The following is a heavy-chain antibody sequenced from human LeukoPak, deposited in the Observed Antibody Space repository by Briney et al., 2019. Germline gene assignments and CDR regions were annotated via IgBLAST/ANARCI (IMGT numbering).Heavy chain of an antibody. CDR1: GFTFSSYV. Sequence: QPGGSLRLSCAASGFTFSSYVMSWVRLAPGKGLEWVSGISGSGGTTYYADSVKGRFTISRDNSKNTLYLQLNSLRAEDTAVYYCAKSGSGGSIDWGQGSLVTVSS. J-gene: IGHJ4*02. CDR3: AKSGSGGSID. V-gene: IGHV3-23*01. D-gene: IGHD2-15*01. CDR2: ISGSGGTT.